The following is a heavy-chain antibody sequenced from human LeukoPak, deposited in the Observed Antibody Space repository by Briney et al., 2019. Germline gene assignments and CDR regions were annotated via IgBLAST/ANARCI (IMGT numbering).Heavy chain of an antibody. Sequence: SETLSLTCTVSGYSVTSAYFWGWIRQPPGKGLEWIGNIYRNGSTYYTPSLESRVTISVDTSKNRFSLKLSSVTAADTAVYYCARDGTYYYAFDIWGQGTMVTVSS. CDR3: ARDGTYYYAFDI. CDR2: IYRNGST. V-gene: IGHV4-38-2*02. CDR1: GYSVTSAYF. J-gene: IGHJ3*02. D-gene: IGHD3-10*01.